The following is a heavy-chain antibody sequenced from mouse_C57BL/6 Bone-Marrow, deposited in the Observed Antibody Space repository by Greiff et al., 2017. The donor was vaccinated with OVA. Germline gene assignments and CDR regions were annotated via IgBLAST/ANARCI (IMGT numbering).Heavy chain of an antibody. V-gene: IGHV5-6*01. Sequence: EVLLVESGGDLVKPGGSLKLSCAASGFTFSSYGMSWVRQTPDQRLEWVATISSGGSYTYYPDSVKGRFTISRDNAKNTLYLQMSSLKSADTAMYVYARDADYDSFCDYWGQGTAPTVTS. CDR3: ARDADYDSFCDY. D-gene: IGHD1-1*01. CDR2: ISSGGSYT. CDR1: GFTFSSYG. J-gene: IGHJ2*01.